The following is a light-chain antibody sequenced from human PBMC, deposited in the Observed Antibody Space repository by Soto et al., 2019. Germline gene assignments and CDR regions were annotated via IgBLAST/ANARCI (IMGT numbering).Light chain of an antibody. CDR3: QESYSSSPT. CDR2: GAS. CDR1: QSISSY. Sequence: DIQMTQSPSSLSASVGDRVTITCRASQSISSYLNWYQQKPGKAPNLLIYGASSLQSGVPSRFSGSGSGTDVTLTVSSLQPEDFATYYCQESYSSSPTFGQGTKLEIK. J-gene: IGKJ2*01. V-gene: IGKV1-39*01.